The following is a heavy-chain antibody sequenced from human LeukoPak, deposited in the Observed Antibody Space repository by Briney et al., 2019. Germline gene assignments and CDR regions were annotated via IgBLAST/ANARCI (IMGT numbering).Heavy chain of an antibody. J-gene: IGHJ4*02. CDR2: ITWDGGNT. CDR1: GFTFDDYA. D-gene: IGHD3-9*01. CDR3: AKDNRYFDWLLFWDY. Sequence: GGSLRLSCAASGFTFDDYAMHWVRQAPGKGLEWVSLITWDGGNTYYADSAKGRFTISRDNSKNTLYLQMNSPRAEDTAVYYCAKDNRYFDWLLFWDYWGQGTLVTVSS. V-gene: IGHV3-43D*03.